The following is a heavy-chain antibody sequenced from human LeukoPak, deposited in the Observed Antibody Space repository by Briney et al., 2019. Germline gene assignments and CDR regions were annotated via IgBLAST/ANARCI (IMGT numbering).Heavy chain of an antibody. CDR2: IIPIFGTA. V-gene: IGHV1-69*13. CDR1: GYSFTSYG. Sequence: ASVKVSCKASGYSFTSYGISWVRQAPGQGLEWMGGIIPIFGTANYAQKFQGRVTITADESTSTAYMELSSLRSVDTAVYYCARGYSYGRPKGTADVWGKGTTVTVSS. D-gene: IGHD5-18*01. J-gene: IGHJ6*04. CDR3: ARGYSYGRPKGTADV.